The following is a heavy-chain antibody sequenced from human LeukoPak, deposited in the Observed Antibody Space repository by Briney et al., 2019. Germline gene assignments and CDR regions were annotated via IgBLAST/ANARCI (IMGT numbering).Heavy chain of an antibody. Sequence: PSETLSLTCTVSGGSISSYYWSWIRQPPGKGLEWIGYIYYSGSTNYNPSLKSRVTISVDTSKNQFSLKLSSVTAADTGVYYCARDSRRELLHAFDIWGQGTMVTVSS. J-gene: IGHJ3*02. CDR3: ARDSRRELLHAFDI. CDR2: IYYSGST. CDR1: GGSISSYY. D-gene: IGHD1-7*01. V-gene: IGHV4-59*01.